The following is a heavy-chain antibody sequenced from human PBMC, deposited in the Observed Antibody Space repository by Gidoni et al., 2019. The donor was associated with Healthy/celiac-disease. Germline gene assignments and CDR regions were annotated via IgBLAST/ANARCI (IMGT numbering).Heavy chain of an antibody. D-gene: IGHD2-2*01. CDR1: GFTFDDYA. CDR3: AKVLPTRYCSSTSCSGAAAGPFDY. J-gene: IGHJ4*02. V-gene: IGHV3-9*01. Sequence: EVQLVESGGGLVQPGRSLRPSCAASGFTFDDYAMHWVRQAPGKGLEWVSGISWNSGSIGYADSVKGRFTISRDNAKNSLYLQMNSLRAEDTALYYCAKVLPTRYCSSTSCSGAAAGPFDYWGQGTLVTVSS. CDR2: ISWNSGSI.